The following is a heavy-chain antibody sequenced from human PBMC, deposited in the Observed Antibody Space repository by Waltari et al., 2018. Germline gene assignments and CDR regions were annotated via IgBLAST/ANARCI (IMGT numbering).Heavy chain of an antibody. CDR2: INHSGST. V-gene: IGHV4-34*01. CDR3: ARGVARSNYDFWSGYYTGGGYYFDY. CDR1: GGSFSGYY. Sequence: QVQLQQWGAGLLKPSETLSLTCAVYGGSFSGYYWSWIRQPPGKGLEWIGEINHSGSTNNNPSLKSRVTISVDTSKNQFSLKLSSVTAADTAVYYCARGVARSNYDFWSGYYTGGGYYFDYWGQGTLVTVSS. D-gene: IGHD3-3*01. J-gene: IGHJ4*02.